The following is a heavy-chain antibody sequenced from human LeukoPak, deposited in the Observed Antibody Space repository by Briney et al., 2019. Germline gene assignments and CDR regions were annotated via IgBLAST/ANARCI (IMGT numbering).Heavy chain of an antibody. CDR3: ARDTAMALYYFDY. CDR1: GYTFTGYY. Sequence: ASVKVSCKASGYTFTGYYMHWVRQAPGQGLEWMGWINPNSGGTNYAQKFLGRVTMTRDTSISTAYMELSRLRSDDTAVYYCARDTAMALYYFDYWGQGTLVTVSS. V-gene: IGHV1-2*02. J-gene: IGHJ4*02. CDR2: INPNSGGT. D-gene: IGHD5-18*01.